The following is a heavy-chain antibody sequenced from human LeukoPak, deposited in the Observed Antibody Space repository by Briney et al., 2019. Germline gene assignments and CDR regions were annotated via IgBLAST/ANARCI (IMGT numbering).Heavy chain of an antibody. CDR2: IYTSGST. Sequence: SETLSLTCTVSGGSISSGSYYWSWIRQPAGKGLEWIGRIYTSGSTNYNPSLKSRVTISVDTSKNQFPLKLSSVTAADTAVYYCARERYSGSYGYWGQGTLVTVSS. J-gene: IGHJ4*02. D-gene: IGHD1-26*01. CDR3: ARERYSGSYGY. CDR1: GGSISSGSYY. V-gene: IGHV4-61*02.